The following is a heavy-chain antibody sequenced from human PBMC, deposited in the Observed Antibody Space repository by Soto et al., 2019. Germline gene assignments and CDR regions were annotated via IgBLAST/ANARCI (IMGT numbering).Heavy chain of an antibody. CDR3: ARELPSVTTGYYYGREV. CDR2: IIPIFGTA. Sequence: SVNVSCKASGGTFSSYAISWVRQAPGQGLEWMGGIIPIFGTANYAQKFQGRVTITADESTSTAYMELSSLRSEDTAVYYCARELPSVTTGYYYGREVWGKGNTVIVSS. CDR1: GGTFSSYA. D-gene: IGHD4-17*01. J-gene: IGHJ6*04. V-gene: IGHV1-69*13.